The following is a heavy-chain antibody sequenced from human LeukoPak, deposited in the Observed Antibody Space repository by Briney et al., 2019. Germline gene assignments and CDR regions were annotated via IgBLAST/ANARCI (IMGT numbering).Heavy chain of an antibody. CDR3: ARNPQNMIVVPAAMWYYYYGIDV. D-gene: IGHD2-2*01. J-gene: IGHJ6*02. CDR2: INPNSGGT. CDR1: GYTFTGYY. Sequence: GASVKVSCKASGYTFTGYYMHWVRQAPGQGLEWMGWINPNSGGTNYAQKFQGRVTMTRDTSISTAYMSRLRSDDTAVYYCARNPQNMIVVPAAMWYYYYGIDVWGQGATVTVSS. V-gene: IGHV1-2*02.